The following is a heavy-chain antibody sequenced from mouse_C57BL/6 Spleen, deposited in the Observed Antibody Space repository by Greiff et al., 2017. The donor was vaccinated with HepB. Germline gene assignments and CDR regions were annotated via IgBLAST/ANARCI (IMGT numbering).Heavy chain of an antibody. Sequence: EVQVVESGGGLVKPGGSLKLSCAASGFTFSDYGMHWVRQAPEKGLEWVAYISSGSSTIYYADTVKGRFTISRDNAKNTLFLQMTSLRSEDTAMYYCARGPQLGGGYFDVWGTGTTVTVSS. CDR2: ISSGSSTI. D-gene: IGHD4-1*02. J-gene: IGHJ1*03. V-gene: IGHV5-17*01. CDR1: GFTFSDYG. CDR3: ARGPQLGGGYFDV.